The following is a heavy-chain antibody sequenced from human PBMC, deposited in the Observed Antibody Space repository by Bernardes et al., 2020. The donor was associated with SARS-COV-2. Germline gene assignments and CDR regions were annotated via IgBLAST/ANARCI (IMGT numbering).Heavy chain of an antibody. CDR3: AREGIRYQLVDY. Sequence: SETLSLTCTVSGGSISSSSYYWGWIRQPPGKGLEWIGSIYYSGSTYYNPSLKSRVTISVDTSKNQFSLKLSSVTAADTAVYYCAREGIRYQLVDYWAREPWSPSPQ. CDR2: IYYSGST. V-gene: IGHV4-39*07. CDR1: GGSISSSSYY. D-gene: IGHD2-2*01. J-gene: IGHJ4*02.